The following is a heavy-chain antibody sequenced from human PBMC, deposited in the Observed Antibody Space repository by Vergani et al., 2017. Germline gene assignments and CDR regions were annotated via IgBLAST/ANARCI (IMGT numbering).Heavy chain of an antibody. D-gene: IGHD3-16*02. CDR3: AKSSFGGVIAPFDP. V-gene: IGHV3-9*01. CDR1: GFTFDDYA. J-gene: IGHJ5*02. CDR2: ISWNSGSI. Sequence: EVQLVESGGGLVQPGRSLRLSCAASGFTFDDYAMHWVRQAPGKGLEWVSGISWNSGSIGYADSVKGRFNISRDNAKNSLYLQMNSLRAEDTAVYYCAKSSFGGVIAPFDPWGQGTLVTVSS.